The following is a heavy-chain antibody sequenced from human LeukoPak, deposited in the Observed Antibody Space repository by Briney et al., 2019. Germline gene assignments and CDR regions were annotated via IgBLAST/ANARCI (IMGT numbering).Heavy chain of an antibody. CDR2: INPNSGGT. CDR1: GYTFTGYY. V-gene: IGHV1-2*02. J-gene: IGHJ5*01. Sequence: GASVKGSCKASGYTFTGYYMHWVRQAPGQGLEWMGWINPNSGGTNYAQKFQGRVTMTRDTSISTAYMELRNLRSDDTAVYYCARIAARLLNNWFDSWGQGTLVTVSS. CDR3: ARIAARLLNNWFDS. D-gene: IGHD6-6*01.